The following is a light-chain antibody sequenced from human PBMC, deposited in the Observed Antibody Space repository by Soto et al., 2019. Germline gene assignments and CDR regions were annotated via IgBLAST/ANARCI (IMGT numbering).Light chain of an antibody. CDR3: QQYNSYPWT. CDR2: KAS. CDR1: QSISSW. J-gene: IGKJ1*01. V-gene: IGKV1-5*03. Sequence: IKMTQSPSTLSASLGDRATITCRASQSISSWLAWYQPTPGKAPKLLIYKASSLESGVPARFSGSGSGTEFTLTISSLQSDDFAIYYCQQYNSYPWTFGQGTKVDI.